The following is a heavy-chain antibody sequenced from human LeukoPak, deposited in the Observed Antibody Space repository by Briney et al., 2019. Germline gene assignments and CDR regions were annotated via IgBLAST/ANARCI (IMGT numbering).Heavy chain of an antibody. CDR2: ISSSGNT. J-gene: IGHJ4*02. V-gene: IGHV4-39*02. Sequence: SETLSLTCIVSGGSTSGGNYYWGRIRRPPGKGLEWIGGISSSGNTYYNPSLKSRITISVDTSKNHFSLKLSSVTAADTAVYYCARLGAGPTYNDFWSGYSSFYFDYWGQGTLVTVSS. CDR3: ARLGAGPTYNDFWSGYSSFYFDY. D-gene: IGHD3-3*01. CDR1: GGSTSGGNYY.